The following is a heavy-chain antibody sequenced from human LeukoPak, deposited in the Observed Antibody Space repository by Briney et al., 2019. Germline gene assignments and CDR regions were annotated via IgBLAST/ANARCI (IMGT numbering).Heavy chain of an antibody. J-gene: IGHJ4*02. CDR3: AKAFSSSWYGFDY. CDR1: GFTFSIHG. Sequence: GGSLRLSCAASGFTFSIHGMTWVRQAPGKGLEWVSGISGSGGGTYYTDSVKGRFTISRDNSKNTLYLQMKSLRPEDTAIYYCAKAFSSSWYGFDYWGQGTLVTVSS. V-gene: IGHV3-23*01. CDR2: ISGSGGGT. D-gene: IGHD6-13*01.